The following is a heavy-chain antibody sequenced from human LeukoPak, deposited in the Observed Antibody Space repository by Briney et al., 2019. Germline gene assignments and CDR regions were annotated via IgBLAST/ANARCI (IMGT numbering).Heavy chain of an antibody. CDR2: INTGSSSI. CDR1: GFTFSSYE. V-gene: IGHV3-48*03. J-gene: IGHJ4*02. CDR3: ARETSHCGGDCYDY. D-gene: IGHD2-21*01. Sequence: GGSLRLSCAASGFTFSSYEMTWVRQAPGKGLEWVSYINTGSSSIYYADSLKGRFTISRDDAKNSVYLQLNSLRAEDTALYYCARETSHCGGDCYDYWGQGTLVTVSS.